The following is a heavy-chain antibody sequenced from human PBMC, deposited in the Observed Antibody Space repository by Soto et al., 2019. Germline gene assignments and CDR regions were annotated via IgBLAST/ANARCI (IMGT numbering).Heavy chain of an antibody. D-gene: IGHD6-13*01. Sequence: SETLSLTCTVSGGSISSYYWSWIRQPPGKGLGWIGYIHYSGSTNYNPSLKSRVTISVDTSKNQFSLKLSSVTAADTAVYYCARGGIAAAAPPDYWGQGTLVTVSS. CDR2: IHYSGST. CDR3: ARGGIAAAAPPDY. CDR1: GGSISSYY. J-gene: IGHJ4*02. V-gene: IGHV4-59*08.